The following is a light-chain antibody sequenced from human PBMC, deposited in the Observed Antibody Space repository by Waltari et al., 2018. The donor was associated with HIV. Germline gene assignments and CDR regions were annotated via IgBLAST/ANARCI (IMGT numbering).Light chain of an antibody. CDR1: STYVDTF. Sequence: QSALTQPHSVSGSPGQSLTISCTGTSTYVDTFVSWYQQYPGQAPKVIIYDVNKRPSGVPDLFSASKSGNTAFLTISGLQAEDEAEYHCCSHAGNFIFAFGTGTKVTVL. CDR2: DVN. V-gene: IGLV2-11*01. J-gene: IGLJ1*01. CDR3: CSHAGNFIFA.